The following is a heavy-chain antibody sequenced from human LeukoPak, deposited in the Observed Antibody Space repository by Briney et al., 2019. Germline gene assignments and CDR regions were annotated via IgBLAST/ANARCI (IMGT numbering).Heavy chain of an antibody. CDR3: AGIPVFGVVLHQEPV. Sequence: GASVKVSCKASGVTSSDYALNWVRQAPGQGLEWMGVFIPILDTANSTQKFQGRLTITADKSTNTVYMELSSLRFDDTAVYFCAGIPVFGVVLHQEPVWGKGTTVTVSS. CDR1: GVTSSDYA. D-gene: IGHD3-3*01. V-gene: IGHV1-69*10. CDR2: FIPILDTA. J-gene: IGHJ6*03.